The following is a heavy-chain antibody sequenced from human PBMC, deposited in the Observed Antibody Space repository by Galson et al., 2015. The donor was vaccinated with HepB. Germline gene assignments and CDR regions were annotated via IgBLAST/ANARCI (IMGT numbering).Heavy chain of an antibody. CDR3: AHFYGSGGDY. CDR1: GFTFSSYA. CDR2: ISGSGGSR. Sequence: SLRLSCAAYGFTFSSYAMSWARQAPGEGLEWVSAISGSGGSRYYADSVKGRFTISRDNSKNTLYLQMNSLRAEDTAVYYCAHFYGSGGDYWGQGTLVTVSS. D-gene: IGHD3-10*01. J-gene: IGHJ4*02. V-gene: IGHV3-23*01.